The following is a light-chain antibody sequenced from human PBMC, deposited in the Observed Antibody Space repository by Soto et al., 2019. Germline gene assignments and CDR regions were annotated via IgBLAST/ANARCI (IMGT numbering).Light chain of an antibody. J-gene: IGLJ3*02. CDR2: QVS. Sequence: QSALTQPPSVSGSPGQSVTISCTGTSSDVGSYNRVSWYQQPPGTAPKLMICQVSNRPSGVPDRFSGSKSGNTASLTISGLQDEDEDDYYCSSYTSSGTWVFGGGTKLTVL. CDR3: SSYTSSGTWV. CDR1: SSDVGSYNR. V-gene: IGLV2-18*02.